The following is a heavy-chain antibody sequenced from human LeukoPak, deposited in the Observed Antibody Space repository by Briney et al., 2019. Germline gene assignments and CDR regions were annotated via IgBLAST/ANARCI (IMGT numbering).Heavy chain of an antibody. J-gene: IGHJ4*02. V-gene: IGHV1-2*02. CDR3: ARDERYSYGDNHYPDLGF. D-gene: IGHD4/OR15-4a*01. CDR1: GYTFTEHY. Sequence: ASVKVSCKASGYTFTEHYMHWVRQAPGQGLEWMGEIHSNSGGTKYAQKFQGRVTLTRDTSIRTTYMELSSLRSDDTAVYYCARDERYSYGDNHYPDLGFWGQGTPVTVSS. CDR2: IHSNSGGT.